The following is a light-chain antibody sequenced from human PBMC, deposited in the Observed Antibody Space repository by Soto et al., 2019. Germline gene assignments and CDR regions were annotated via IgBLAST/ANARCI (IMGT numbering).Light chain of an antibody. V-gene: IGLV2-14*01. CDR2: EVN. CDR3: SSYTSGSTYV. Sequence: QSALTQPASVSGSPGQSIIISCTGTSSDVGRYNYVSWYQQHPGKVPKLLIYEVNNRPSGISNRFSGSKSGNTASLTISGLQAEDEADYYCSSYTSGSTYVFGSGTQLTVL. J-gene: IGLJ1*01. CDR1: SSDVGRYNY.